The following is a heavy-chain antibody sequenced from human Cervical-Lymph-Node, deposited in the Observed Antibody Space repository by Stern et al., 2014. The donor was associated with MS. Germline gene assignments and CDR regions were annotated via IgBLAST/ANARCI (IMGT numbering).Heavy chain of an antibody. J-gene: IGHJ4*02. CDR3: ARILYDGAYRGDY. CDR1: GFSLSNGRMG. CDR2: IFLNDER. V-gene: IGHV2-26*01. Sequence: QVTLRESGPVLVKPTETLMLTCTVSGFSLSNGRMGVSWIRQPPGKALEWLAHIFLNDERSYSTYLKRRVNISKATPRRQVGRTLANMDPVDTATYFCARILYDGAYRGDYWGQGILVTVSS. D-gene: IGHD3-10*01.